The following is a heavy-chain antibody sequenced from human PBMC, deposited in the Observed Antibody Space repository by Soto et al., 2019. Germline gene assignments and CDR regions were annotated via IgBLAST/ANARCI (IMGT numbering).Heavy chain of an antibody. CDR2: IYYSGST. J-gene: IGHJ5*02. Sequence: QVQLQESGPGLVKPSQTLSLTCTVSGASSGVVGYYGSGIRQHQGRGREWMGYIYYSGSTYYNPSLKSRVTISVDTSKNQFSLKLSSVTAADTAVYYCANLNIVVVPAARSGWFDPWGQGTLVTVSS. D-gene: IGHD2-2*01. CDR1: GASSGVVGYY. V-gene: IGHV4-31*03. CDR3: ANLNIVVVPAARSGWFDP.